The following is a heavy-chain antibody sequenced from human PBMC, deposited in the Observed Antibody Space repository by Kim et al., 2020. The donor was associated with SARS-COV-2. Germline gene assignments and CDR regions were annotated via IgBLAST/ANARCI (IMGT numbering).Heavy chain of an antibody. CDR2: INHSGST. V-gene: IGHV4-34*01. CDR1: GGSFSGYY. Sequence: SETLSLTCAVYGGSFSGYYWSWIRQPPGKGLEWIGEINHSGSTNYNPSLKSRVTISVDTSKNQFSLKLSSVTAADTAVYYCARGRKTWIQLVNWFDPWGQGTLVTVSS. J-gene: IGHJ5*02. CDR3: ARGRKTWIQLVNWFDP. D-gene: IGHD5-18*01.